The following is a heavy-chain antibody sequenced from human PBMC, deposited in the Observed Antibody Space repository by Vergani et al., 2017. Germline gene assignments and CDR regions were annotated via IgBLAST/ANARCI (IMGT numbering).Heavy chain of an antibody. Sequence: EVELVESGGGLVQPGGSLRLSCAASGFTFNEYWMHWARQVPGKGLVWVSGMNGDGDTISYADSVKGRFTISRDNAKNTLFLQMNSLRAEDTAVYYWATARKFRFEVVSENWFDPWGQGTLVTVSS. J-gene: IGHJ5*02. D-gene: IGHD3-3*01. CDR3: ATARKFRFEVVSENWFDP. CDR1: GFTFNEYW. V-gene: IGHV3-74*01. CDR2: MNGDGDTI.